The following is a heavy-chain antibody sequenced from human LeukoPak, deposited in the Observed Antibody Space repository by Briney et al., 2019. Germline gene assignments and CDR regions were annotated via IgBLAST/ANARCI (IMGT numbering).Heavy chain of an antibody. CDR3: AKDRAITFGGVIVMSVFDY. Sequence: GGPLRLSCAASGFTFSSYAMSWVRQAPGKGREGVSAISGSGGSTYYADSVKGRFTISRDNSKNSLYLQMNSLRAEDTAVYYCAKDRAITFGGVIVMSVFDYWGQGTLVTVSS. D-gene: IGHD3-16*02. CDR1: GFTFSSYA. CDR2: ISGSGGST. J-gene: IGHJ4*02. V-gene: IGHV3-23*01.